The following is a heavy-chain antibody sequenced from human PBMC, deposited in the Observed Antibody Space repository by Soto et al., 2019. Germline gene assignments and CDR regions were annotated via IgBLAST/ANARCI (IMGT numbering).Heavy chain of an antibody. V-gene: IGHV4-39*01. CDR2: IYYSGST. CDR3: ARRRQNWNDAAVFDY. J-gene: IGHJ4*02. CDR1: GGSISSSSYY. Sequence: SETLSLTCTVSGGSISSSSYYWGWIRQPPGKGLEWIGSIYYSGSTYYNPSLKSRVTISVDTSENQFSLKLSSVTAADTAVYYCARRRQNWNDAAVFDYWGQGTLVTVSS. D-gene: IGHD1-1*01.